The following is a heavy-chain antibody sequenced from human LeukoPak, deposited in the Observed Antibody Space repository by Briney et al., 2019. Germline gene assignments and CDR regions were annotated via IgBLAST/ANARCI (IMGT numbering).Heavy chain of an antibody. D-gene: IGHD6-19*01. CDR1: GGSISSYY. J-gene: IGHJ6*02. CDR3: ARLSGHYYYYCMDV. V-gene: IGHV4-59*08. CDR2: IYYSGST. Sequence: SETLSLTCTVSGGSISSYYWSWIRQPPGKGLEWIGYIYYSGSTNYNPSLKSRVTISVDTSKNQFSLKLSSVTAADTAVYYCARLSGHYYYYCMDVWGQGTTVTVSS.